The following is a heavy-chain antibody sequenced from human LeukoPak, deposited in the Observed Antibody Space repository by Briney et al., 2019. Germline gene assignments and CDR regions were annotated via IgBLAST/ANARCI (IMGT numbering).Heavy chain of an antibody. J-gene: IGHJ4*02. CDR2: IWSDSTNK. CDR3: ARDRLTTVTTFHFDY. CDR1: GFTFSTYA. D-gene: IGHD4-17*01. V-gene: IGHV3-33*01. Sequence: GRSLRLSCAASGFTFSTYAMHWVRQAPGKGLEWVAVIWSDSTNKYYADSVRGRFTISRDNSKNTLYLQMSSLRAEDAAMYYCARDRLTTVTTFHFDYWGQGTLVTVSS.